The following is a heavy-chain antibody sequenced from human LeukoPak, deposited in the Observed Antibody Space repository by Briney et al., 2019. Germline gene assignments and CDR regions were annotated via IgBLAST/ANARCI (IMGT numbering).Heavy chain of an antibody. J-gene: IGHJ4*02. CDR2: ISGDNDNT. V-gene: IGHV1-18*01. CDR3: TLTPTIDY. CDR1: GYTFDSGG. D-gene: IGHD3-9*01. Sequence: ASVKVSCKAHGYTFDSGGVTWVRQAPGQGLKWMGWISGDNDNTYYSQNFQGRLTLTTDTSSTTAYMELRSLRSDDTALYYCTLTPTIDYWDQGTLVIVSS.